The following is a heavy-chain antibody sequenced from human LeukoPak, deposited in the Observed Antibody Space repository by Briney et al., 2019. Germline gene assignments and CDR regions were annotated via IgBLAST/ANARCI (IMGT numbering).Heavy chain of an antibody. CDR3: ARHYYDSSGYDQFSGHAFDI. Sequence: GGSLRLSCAASGFTVSSNYMSWVRQAPGKGLEWVSVIYSGGSTYYADSVKGRFTISRDNSKNTLYLQMNSLTAEDTAVYYCARHYYDSSGYDQFSGHAFDIWGQGTMVTVSS. CDR1: GFTVSSNY. D-gene: IGHD3-22*01. V-gene: IGHV3-66*04. CDR2: IYSGGST. J-gene: IGHJ3*02.